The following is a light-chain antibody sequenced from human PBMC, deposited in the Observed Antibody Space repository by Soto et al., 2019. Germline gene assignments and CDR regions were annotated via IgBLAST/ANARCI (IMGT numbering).Light chain of an antibody. Sequence: DVVMTQSPLSLPVTLGQPASISCRSSQSLIHSDGSTYLSWFQQRPGQSPRRLIYEVSDRDSGVPDRFSGSGSDTDFTLKISRVEAEDVGVYYCMQGTHWPWTFGEGTEVEIK. CDR3: MQGTHWPWT. V-gene: IGKV2-30*02. CDR1: QSLIHSDGSTY. CDR2: EVS. J-gene: IGKJ1*01.